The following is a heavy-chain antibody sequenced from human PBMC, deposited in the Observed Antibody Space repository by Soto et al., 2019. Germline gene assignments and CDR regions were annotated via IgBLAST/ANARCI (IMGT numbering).Heavy chain of an antibody. D-gene: IGHD7-27*01. CDR1: GYTFTSYA. CDR3: ARDTGDGTFDF. V-gene: IGHV1-3*01. J-gene: IGHJ4*02. CDR2: INGGYGNT. Sequence: GASVKVSCKASGYTFTSYAMHWVRQAPGQRLEWMGWINGGYGNTKSSQKFQDRVTISRDTSASTAYMELTSLRSEDTAVYYCARDTGDGTFDFWGQGTLVTVSS.